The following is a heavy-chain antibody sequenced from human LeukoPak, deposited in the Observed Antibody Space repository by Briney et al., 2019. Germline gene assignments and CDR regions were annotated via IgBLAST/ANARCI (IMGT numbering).Heavy chain of an antibody. Sequence: AAVKVSCKASGYTFTSFGVSWVRQAPGQGLEWVGWSSANNGNSNYAQKLQGRVTMTTDTSTSSAYMELRSLRSDDTAVYYCARAAVASDCFDPWGQGTLVTVSS. CDR3: ARAAVASDCFDP. CDR1: GYTFTSFG. V-gene: IGHV1-18*01. D-gene: IGHD4-23*01. J-gene: IGHJ5*02. CDR2: SSANNGNS.